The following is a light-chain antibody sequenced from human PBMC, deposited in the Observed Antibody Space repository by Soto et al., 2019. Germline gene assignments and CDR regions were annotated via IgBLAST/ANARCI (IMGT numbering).Light chain of an antibody. CDR2: DVS. CDR3: SSYTGGNSQVV. J-gene: IGLJ2*01. CDR1: SSDIGGYNY. V-gene: IGLV2-14*03. Sequence: QSALTQPASVSGSPGQSITISCTGTSSDIGGYNYVSWYQHHPGKAPKLMIYDVSNRPSGLSNRFSGSKSGNTASLTISGLQAEDEADYYCSSYTGGNSQVVFGGGTKLTVL.